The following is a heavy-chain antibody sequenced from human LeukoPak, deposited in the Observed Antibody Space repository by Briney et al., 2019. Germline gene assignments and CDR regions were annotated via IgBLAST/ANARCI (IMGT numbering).Heavy chain of an antibody. CDR3: ARTLWVGIVVVPAARDAFDI. V-gene: IGHV4-38-2*02. J-gene: IGHJ3*02. Sequence: SETLSLTCSVSGYSISSGYYWSWIRQPPGKGLEWIGEINHSGSTNYNPSLKSRVTISVDTSKNQFSLKLSSVTAADTAVYYCARTLWVGIVVVPAARDAFDIWGQGTMVTVSS. CDR2: INHSGST. CDR1: GYSISSGYY. D-gene: IGHD2-2*03.